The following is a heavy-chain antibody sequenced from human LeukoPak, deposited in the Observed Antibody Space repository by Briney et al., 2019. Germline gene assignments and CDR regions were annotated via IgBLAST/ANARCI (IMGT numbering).Heavy chain of an antibody. CDR1: GGSISSGSYY. J-gene: IGHJ5*02. Sequence: SETLSLTCTVSGGSISSGSYYWSWIRQPAGKGLEWIGRIYTSGSTNYNPSLKSRVTISVDTSKNQFSLKLSSVTAADTAVYYCARGIAVAGVRSWGQGTLVTASS. V-gene: IGHV4-61*02. CDR2: IYTSGST. CDR3: ARGIAVAGVRS. D-gene: IGHD6-19*01.